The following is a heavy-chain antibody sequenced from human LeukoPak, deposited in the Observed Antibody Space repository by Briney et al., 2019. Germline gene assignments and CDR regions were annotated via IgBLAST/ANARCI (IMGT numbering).Heavy chain of an antibody. CDR2: IYYNGST. D-gene: IGHD3-10*01. CDR3: ARCPGGLWPSVADF. CDR1: GGSISGYN. J-gene: IGHJ4*02. V-gene: IGHV4-59*01. Sequence: SETLSLTCTVSGGSISGYNWSWSRQPPGQGLEWTGDIYYNGSTNYNPSLNSRDTISVDTSKNQFSLKLSSVTAADTAVYYCARCPGGLWPSVADFWGPGTLVTVSS.